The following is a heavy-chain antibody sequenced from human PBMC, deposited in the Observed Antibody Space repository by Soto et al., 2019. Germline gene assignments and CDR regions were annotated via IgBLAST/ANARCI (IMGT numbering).Heavy chain of an antibody. D-gene: IGHD3-10*01. CDR3: ASQEGVRITMVRGVIIHYYYYGMDV. CDR2: ISYDGSNK. Sequence: GGSLRLSCAASGFTFSSYGMHWVRQAPGKGLEWVAVISYDGSNKYYADSVKGRFTISRDNSKNTLYLQMNSLRAEDTAVYYCASQEGVRITMVRGVIIHYYYYGMDVWGQGTTVTVSS. V-gene: IGHV3-30*03. J-gene: IGHJ6*02. CDR1: GFTFSSYG.